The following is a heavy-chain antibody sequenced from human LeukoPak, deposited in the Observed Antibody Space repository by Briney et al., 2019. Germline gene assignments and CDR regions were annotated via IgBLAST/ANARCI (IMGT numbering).Heavy chain of an antibody. CDR1: GYTFTSYY. J-gene: IGHJ5*02. D-gene: IGHD3-9*01. CDR3: ARGPLYDILTGSFDP. Sequence: ASVKVSCKASGYTFTSYYMHWVRQAPGQGLEWMGIINPSGGSTSYTQKFQGRVTMTRDTSTSTVYMELSSLRSEDTAVYYCARGPLYDILTGSFDPWGQGTLVTVSS. V-gene: IGHV1-46*01. CDR2: INPSGGST.